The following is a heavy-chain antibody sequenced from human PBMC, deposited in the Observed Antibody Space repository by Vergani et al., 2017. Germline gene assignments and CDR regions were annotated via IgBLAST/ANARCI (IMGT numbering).Heavy chain of an antibody. D-gene: IGHD1-26*01. CDR3: ARVGGSYGFDP. CDR1: GGTFSNHV. V-gene: IGHV1-69*01. CDR2: ILPLFGTP. Sequence: QVQLVQSGAEVKKPGSSVKVSCKSSGGTFSNHVLAWVRQAPGQGLEWMGGILPLFGTPTYAQRFQGRVTITADESTSTAYMELSSLRSEDTAVYYCARVGGSYGFDPWGQGTLVTVSS. J-gene: IGHJ5*02.